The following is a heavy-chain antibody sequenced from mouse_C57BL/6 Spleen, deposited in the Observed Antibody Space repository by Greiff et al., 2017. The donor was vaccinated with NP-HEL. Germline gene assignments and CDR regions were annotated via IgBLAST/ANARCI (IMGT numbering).Heavy chain of an antibody. D-gene: IGHD2-1*01. CDR3: ARHYGNYWYFDD. CDR1: EYEFPSHD. J-gene: IGHJ1*03. CDR2: INSDGGST. Sequence: EVKLVESGGGLVQPGESLKLSCESNEYEFPSHDMSWVRKTPEKRLELVAAINSDGGSTYYPDTIERRFIISRDNTKKTPYLQMSSLMSEDSALYYCARHYGNYWYFDDWGKGTTVTVSS. V-gene: IGHV5-2*01.